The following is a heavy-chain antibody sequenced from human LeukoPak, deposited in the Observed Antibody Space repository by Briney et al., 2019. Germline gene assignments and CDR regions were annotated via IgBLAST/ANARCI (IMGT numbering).Heavy chain of an antibody. J-gene: IGHJ4*02. V-gene: IGHV1-18*01. D-gene: IGHD2-15*01. Sequence: GASVKVSCKASVYTFTSYGISGVRQAPGQGLEWMGCISAYNGNTNYAQKLQGTVTMTTDTSTSTDYMEQRTLRDADTAVYYCGYGSGGTAIDYGGRGTLVSVSS. CDR2: ISAYNGNT. CDR3: GYGSGGTAIDY. CDR1: VYTFTSYG.